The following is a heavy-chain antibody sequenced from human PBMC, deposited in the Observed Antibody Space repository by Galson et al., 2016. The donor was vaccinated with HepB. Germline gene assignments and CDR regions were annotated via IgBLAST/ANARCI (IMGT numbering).Heavy chain of an antibody. J-gene: IGHJ3*01. CDR1: GFTFSAYA. CDR3: VADHGGLDCFDF. D-gene: IGHD4-23*01. CDR2: ISDSGANT. V-gene: IGHV3-23*01. Sequence: SLRLSCAASGFTFSAYAMAWARPAPGKGLEWVSGISDSGANTYYADSVRGRFSISRDDSKSTLYLQMTNLRVEDTALYYCVADHGGLDCFDFWGRGTMVTVSS.